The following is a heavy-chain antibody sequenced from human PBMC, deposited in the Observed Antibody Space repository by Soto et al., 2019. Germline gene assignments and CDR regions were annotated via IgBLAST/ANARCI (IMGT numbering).Heavy chain of an antibody. J-gene: IGHJ4*02. V-gene: IGHV3-33*06. CDR2: IWYDGSNK. Sequence: QVQLLESGGGVVQPGKSLRLSCAAPGFTFSSYGMHWVRQAPGKGLEWVAVIWYDGSNKYYSDSVKGRFTSSRDNYNNMLYLQMNNLITEETAVYYCSKHWGPIDYWGQGTLVTVSS. CDR1: GFTFSSYG. D-gene: IGHD3-16*01. CDR3: SKHWGPIDY.